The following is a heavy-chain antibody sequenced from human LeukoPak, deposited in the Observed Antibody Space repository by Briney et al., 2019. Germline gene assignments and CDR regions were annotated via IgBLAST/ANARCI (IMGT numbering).Heavy chain of an antibody. Sequence: PGGSLRLSCAASGFTVSSNYMSWVRQAPGKGLEWVSVIYSDDNTYYADSGKGRFTISRDNSKNTLYLQMNSLRAEDTAVYYCARDLMGARGYWGQGTLVTVSS. D-gene: IGHD1-26*01. V-gene: IGHV3-53*01. CDR2: IYSDDNT. CDR3: ARDLMGARGY. J-gene: IGHJ4*02. CDR1: GFTVSSNY.